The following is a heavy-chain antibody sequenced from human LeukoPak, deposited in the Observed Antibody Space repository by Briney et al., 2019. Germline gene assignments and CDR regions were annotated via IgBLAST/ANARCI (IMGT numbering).Heavy chain of an antibody. CDR2: FNPSGDGA. J-gene: IGHJ4*02. Sequence: ASVKVSCKASGDTFTSNFMHWVRQAPGQGLEWMGVFNPSGDGATYSQNFQGRVTMTSDTSTSTVYLELSSLRSEDTAVYYCARESCSGGFCYYFDYWGQGTLVTVSS. D-gene: IGHD2-15*01. CDR3: ARESCSGGFCYYFDY. CDR1: GDTFTSNF. V-gene: IGHV1-46*01.